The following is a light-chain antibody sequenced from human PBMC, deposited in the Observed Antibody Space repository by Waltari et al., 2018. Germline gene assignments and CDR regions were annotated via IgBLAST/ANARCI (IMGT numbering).Light chain of an antibody. CDR3: CSYAGGSVV. Sequence: QSALTQPPSVSGSPGQSVTISCPGTSSHVGGYNYVPWYQQYPGKVPKLMIYDVSERPSGVPDRFSASKSDNTASLTISGLQAEDEADYYCCSYAGGSVVFGGGTKLTVL. CDR1: SSHVGGYNY. V-gene: IGLV2-11*01. J-gene: IGLJ2*01. CDR2: DVS.